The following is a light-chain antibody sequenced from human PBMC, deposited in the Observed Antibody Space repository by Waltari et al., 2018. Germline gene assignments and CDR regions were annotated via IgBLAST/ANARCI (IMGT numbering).Light chain of an antibody. V-gene: IGKV1-33*01. CDR1: QDISNY. CDR3: QQHDKGVT. CDR2: NAT. J-gene: IGKJ5*01. Sequence: DIQMTQSPSSLSASASQDISNYLNWYQQKPGKAPKLLIYNATNLETGVPSRFSGSGSGTDFTFTSSSLQPEDIATYYCQQHDKGVTFGQGTRLEIK.